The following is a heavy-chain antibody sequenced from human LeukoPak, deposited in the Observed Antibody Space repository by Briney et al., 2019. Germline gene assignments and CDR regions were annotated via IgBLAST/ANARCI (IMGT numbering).Heavy chain of an antibody. D-gene: IGHD2-21*02. CDR1: GYTFTSYV. CDR2: INPSVDST. V-gene: IGHV1-46*01. Sequence: ASVKVSCKASGYTFTSYVMHSVRQAPGQGLEWMGIINPSVDSTSYAQKFQGRVTMTRDTSTSTVYMGLSSLRSEDTAVYYCASVLYCGADCYSGRYFFDYWGQGTLVTVSS. CDR3: ASVLYCGADCYSGRYFFDY. J-gene: IGHJ4*02.